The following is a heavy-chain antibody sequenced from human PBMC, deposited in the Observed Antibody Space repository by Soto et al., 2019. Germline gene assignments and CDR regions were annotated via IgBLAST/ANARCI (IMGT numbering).Heavy chain of an antibody. Sequence: SETLSLTCTVSGGSISSYYWSWIRQPPGKGLEWIGYIYYSGSTNYNPSLKSRVTISVDTSKNQFSLKLSSVTAADTAVYYCARSDSSSWYYYYGMDVWGQGTTVTVSS. J-gene: IGHJ6*02. D-gene: IGHD6-13*01. V-gene: IGHV4-59*01. CDR2: IYYSGST. CDR1: GGSISSYY. CDR3: ARSDSSSWYYYYGMDV.